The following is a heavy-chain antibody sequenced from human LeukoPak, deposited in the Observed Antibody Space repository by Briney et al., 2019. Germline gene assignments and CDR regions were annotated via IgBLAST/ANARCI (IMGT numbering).Heavy chain of an antibody. CDR2: INSDGSST. CDR3: ARDYRPTAYYFDY. V-gene: IGHV3-74*01. J-gene: IGHJ4*02. Sequence: PGGSLRLSCAASGFTFSSYWMHWVRQAPGKGLVWVSRINSDGSSTSYADSVKGRSTISRDNAKNTLYLQMNSLRVEDTAVYYCARDYRPTAYYFDYWGQGTLVTVSS. CDR1: GFTFSSYW. D-gene: IGHD4-17*01.